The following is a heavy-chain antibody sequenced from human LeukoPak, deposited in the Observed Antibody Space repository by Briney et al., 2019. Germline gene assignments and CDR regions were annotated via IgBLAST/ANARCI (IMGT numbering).Heavy chain of an antibody. CDR1: GGSISSSSYY. V-gene: IGHV4-39*07. D-gene: IGHD3-22*01. J-gene: IGHJ3*02. Sequence: SETLSLTCTVSGGSISSSSYYWGWIRQPPGKGLEWIGSIYYSGSTYYNPSLKSRVTISVDASKNQFSLKLSSVTAADTAVYYCARDSGGPTSSGYLDAFDIWGQGTMVTASS. CDR2: IYYSGST. CDR3: ARDSGGPTSSGYLDAFDI.